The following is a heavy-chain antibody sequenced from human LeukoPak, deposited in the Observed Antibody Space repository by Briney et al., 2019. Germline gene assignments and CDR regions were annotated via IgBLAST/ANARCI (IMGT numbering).Heavy chain of an antibody. Sequence: GGSLRLSCAASGFTFDDYAMHWVRQAPGKGLEWVAIISYDGNNEYYAASVEGRFTISRDISNNTLYLHMDSLTTEDSAIYYCARDVRILDGFDLWGQGTVVTVSS. CDR2: ISYDGNNE. CDR1: GFTFDDYA. J-gene: IGHJ3*01. CDR3: ARDVRILDGFDL. V-gene: IGHV3-30-3*01. D-gene: IGHD2-15*01.